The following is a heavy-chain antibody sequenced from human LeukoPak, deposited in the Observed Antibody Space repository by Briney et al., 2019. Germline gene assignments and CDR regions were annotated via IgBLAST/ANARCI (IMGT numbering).Heavy chain of an antibody. CDR1: GFTVSSNY. CDR2: ISGSGSST. J-gene: IGHJ5*02. Sequence: GGSLRLSCAASGFTVSSNYMSWVRQAPGKGLEWVSTISGSGSSTYYAESVKGRFTISRDNSKNTLYLQMNSLRAEATAVYYCAKVEQLVAGWLDPWGQGTLATVSS. CDR3: AKVEQLVAGWLDP. D-gene: IGHD2-15*01. V-gene: IGHV3-23*01.